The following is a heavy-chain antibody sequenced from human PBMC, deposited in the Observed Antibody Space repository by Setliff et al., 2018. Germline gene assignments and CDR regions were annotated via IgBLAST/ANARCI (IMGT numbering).Heavy chain of an antibody. D-gene: IGHD1-1*01. V-gene: IGHV5-51*01. J-gene: IGHJ1*01. CDR1: GYNFNSHW. Sequence: PGESLKISCATSGYNFNSHWIAWVRQVPGGGLEWMGLIFPADSETRYSPSFHGQFTMSVDTSINTAYLQWNSLKASDTALYFCARLPSTGSAFFQHWGQGTLVTVSS. CDR3: ARLPSTGSAFFQH. CDR2: IFPADSET.